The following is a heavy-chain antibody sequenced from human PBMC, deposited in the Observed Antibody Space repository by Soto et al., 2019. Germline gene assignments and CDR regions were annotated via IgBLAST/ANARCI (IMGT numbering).Heavy chain of an antibody. CDR3: VIGKLPGAY. D-gene: IGHD1-1*01. Sequence: QVQLQESGPGLVKPSETLSLTCTVSGGSISTYYWSWIRQPPGKGLEWIGYIYNSGSTNYSPSLKSRVTISVDTSKNHISLKLSSVTAADTAVYYCVIGKLPGAYWGQGTLVTVSS. CDR1: GGSISTYY. J-gene: IGHJ4*02. V-gene: IGHV4-59*01. CDR2: IYNSGST.